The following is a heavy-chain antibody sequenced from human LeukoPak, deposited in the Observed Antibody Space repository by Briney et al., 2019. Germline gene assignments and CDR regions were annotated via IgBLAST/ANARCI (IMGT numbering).Heavy chain of an antibody. D-gene: IGHD2-8*02. J-gene: IGHJ4*02. V-gene: IGHV1-2*02. Sequence: ASVKVSCKASGYTFTYYFIHWVRQAPGQGLEWMAWINPISGYSSYAQKFQGRVAMTRDTSITTAYMELSRLRSDDTAVYFCAREVLHCSASSYPHDYWGQGTLVTVSS. CDR1: GYTFTYYF. CDR2: INPISGYS. CDR3: AREVLHCSASSYPHDY.